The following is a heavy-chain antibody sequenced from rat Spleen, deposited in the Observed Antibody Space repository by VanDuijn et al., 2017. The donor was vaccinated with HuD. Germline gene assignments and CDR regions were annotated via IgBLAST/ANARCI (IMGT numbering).Heavy chain of an antibody. J-gene: IGHJ1*01. V-gene: IGHV5-29*01. D-gene: IGHD1-2*01. CDR3: TTLSSYTYWYFDF. CDR1: GFTFSHYG. CDR2: LSYDGHTT. Sequence: EVQLVESGGDLVQPGRSLKLTCAASGFTFSHYGMAWVRQAPTKGLEWVATLSYDGHTTYYRDSVKGRFTISRDNAKSTLYLQMNSLRSEDTATYYCTTLSSYTYWYFDFWGPGTMVTVSS.